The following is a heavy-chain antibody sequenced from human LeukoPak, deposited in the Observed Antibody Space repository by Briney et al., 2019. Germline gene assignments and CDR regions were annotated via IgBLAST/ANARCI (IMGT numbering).Heavy chain of an antibody. V-gene: IGHV3-23*01. D-gene: IGHD4-11*01. CDR1: GFTFGTYA. CDR3: VKDGTWIFNYNFDY. J-gene: IGHJ4*02. CDR2: ISGSAGLT. Sequence: SGGSLTLSCAASGFTFGTYAMNWVRQAPGRGLEWFSGISGSAGLTYHADSVKGRFTISRDNSKNMVFLQMNSLRAEDTAVYYCVKDGTWIFNYNFDYWGQGNLVTVSA.